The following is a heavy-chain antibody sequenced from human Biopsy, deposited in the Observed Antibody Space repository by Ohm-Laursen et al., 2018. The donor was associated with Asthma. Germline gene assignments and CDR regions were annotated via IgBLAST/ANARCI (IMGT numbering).Heavy chain of an antibody. CDR1: GFAVSRDY. Sequence: SLRLSCTASGFAVSRDYMFWVRQAPGKGLEWVSGISWNSGTIGYADSVKGRFTISRDNAKNSLYLQMNSLGPEDTAVYYCARDMGAGPNQPPSGSGSSHLYGMDVWGQGTTVTVSS. CDR3: ARDMGAGPNQPPSGSGSSHLYGMDV. D-gene: IGHD3-10*01. J-gene: IGHJ6*02. V-gene: IGHV3-9*01. CDR2: ISWNSGTI.